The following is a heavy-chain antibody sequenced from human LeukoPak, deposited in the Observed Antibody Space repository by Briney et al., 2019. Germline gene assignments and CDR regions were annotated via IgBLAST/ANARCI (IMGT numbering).Heavy chain of an antibody. CDR1: GGSISSSDYY. V-gene: IGHV4-39*01. J-gene: IGHJ4*02. CDR2: IFYSGST. D-gene: IGHD1-26*01. CDR3: ARHSGATTNYLDY. Sequence: PSETLSLTCTVSGGSISSSDYYWGWIRQPPGKGLEWIGSIFYSGSTYYNPSLKSRVTISVDTSKSQFSLKLSSLTAADTAVYYCARHSGATTNYLDYWGQGTLVTVSS.